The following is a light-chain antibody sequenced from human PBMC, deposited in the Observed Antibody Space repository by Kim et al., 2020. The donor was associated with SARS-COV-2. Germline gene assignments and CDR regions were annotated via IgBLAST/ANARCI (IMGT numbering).Light chain of an antibody. Sequence: DIQMTQSPSSLAASVGDRVTIACRTSQSISTYLNWYQQKPGKAPKLLIYAASSLQSGVPSRFSGSGFGTDFILTISSLQPEDFATYYCQQRHTTPLLTFGGGTKVDIK. CDR3: QQRHTTPLLT. CDR2: AAS. J-gene: IGKJ4*01. V-gene: IGKV1-39*01. CDR1: QSISTY.